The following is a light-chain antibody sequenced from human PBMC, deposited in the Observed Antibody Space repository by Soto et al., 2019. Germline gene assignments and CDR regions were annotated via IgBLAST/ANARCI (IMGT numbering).Light chain of an antibody. Sequence: AIQMTQSPSSLSASIGDRVSITCRASQAIRDDLGWFQQKPGKAPKLLIYAATHLQSGVPSRFSGRGSGTEFTLTITSLQPEDFATYYCLQEYNYPPTFGQGTRVDLK. CDR3: LQEYNYPPT. CDR2: AAT. J-gene: IGKJ1*01. V-gene: IGKV1-6*01. CDR1: QAIRDD.